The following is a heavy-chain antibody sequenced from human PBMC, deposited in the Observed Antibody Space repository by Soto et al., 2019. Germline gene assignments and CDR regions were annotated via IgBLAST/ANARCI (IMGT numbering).Heavy chain of an antibody. CDR2: INHSGST. V-gene: IGHV4-34*01. CDR1: GGSFSGYY. D-gene: IGHD2-15*01. Sequence: SETLSLTCAVYGGSFSGYYWSWIRQPPGKGLEWIGEINHSGSTNYNPSLKSRVTISVDTSKNQFSLKLSSVTAADTAVYYCARRSGGSYNWFDPWDKGTTVTVSS. J-gene: IGHJ5*01. CDR3: ARRSGGSYNWFDP.